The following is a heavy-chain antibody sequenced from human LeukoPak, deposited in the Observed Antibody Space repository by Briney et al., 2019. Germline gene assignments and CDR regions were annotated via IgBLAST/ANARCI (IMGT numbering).Heavy chain of an antibody. V-gene: IGHV4-39*07. CDR1: GGSISSSSYY. CDR2: IYCSGST. J-gene: IGHJ4*02. D-gene: IGHD6-6*01. CDR3: AREDIAARPFDY. Sequence: SETLSLICTVSGGSISSSSYYWGWIRQPPGKGLEWIGSIYCSGSTYYNPSLKSRVTISVDTSKNQFSLKLSSVTAADTAVYYCAREDIAARPFDYWGQGTLVTVSS.